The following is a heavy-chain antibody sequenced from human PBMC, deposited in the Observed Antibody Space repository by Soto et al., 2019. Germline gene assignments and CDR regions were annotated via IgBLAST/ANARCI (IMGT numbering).Heavy chain of an antibody. Sequence: PVGSHRLCYGASECTFGDYGMSLVRQTQGKGLEWVSYISSSSSTIYYADSVKGRFTISRDNAKNSLYLQMNSLRAEDTAVYYCARDSPVVHLYLIAPPYFQHLGQGTLVTVSS. J-gene: IGHJ1*01. CDR1: ECTFGDYG. V-gene: IGHV3-48*01. CDR3: ARDSPVVHLYLIAPPYFQH. CDR2: ISSSSSTI. D-gene: IGHD1-26*01.